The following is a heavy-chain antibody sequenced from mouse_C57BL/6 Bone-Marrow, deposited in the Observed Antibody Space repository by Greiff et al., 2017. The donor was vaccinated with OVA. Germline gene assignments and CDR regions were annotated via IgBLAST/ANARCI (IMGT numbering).Heavy chain of an antibody. J-gene: IGHJ4*01. Sequence: QVQLQQPGAELVKPGASVKLSCKASGYTFTSYWMQWVKQRPGQGLEWIGEIDPSDSYTNYNQKFKGKATLTVDTSSSTAYMQLSSLTSEDSAVYYCARSGYYGAMDHWGQGTSVTVSS. D-gene: IGHD1-1*01. CDR2: IDPSDSYT. V-gene: IGHV1-50*01. CDR1: GYTFTSYW. CDR3: ARSGYYGAMDH.